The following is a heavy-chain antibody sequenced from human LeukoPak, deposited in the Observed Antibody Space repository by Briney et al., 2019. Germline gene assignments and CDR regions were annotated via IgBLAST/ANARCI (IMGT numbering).Heavy chain of an antibody. Sequence: GRSLRLSCAASGFTFSNYDMHWVRQAPGKGLEWVAVIWSDGSDKYYEDSVKGRFTISRDNSKNTLDLQMNSLRAEDTAVYYCARAPQWLLFDYWDQGTLVTVSS. CDR3: ARAPQWLLFDY. J-gene: IGHJ4*02. V-gene: IGHV3-33*01. D-gene: IGHD3-22*01. CDR1: GFTFSNYD. CDR2: IWSDGSDK.